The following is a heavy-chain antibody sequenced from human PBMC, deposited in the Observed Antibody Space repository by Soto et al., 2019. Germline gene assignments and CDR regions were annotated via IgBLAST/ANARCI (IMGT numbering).Heavy chain of an antibody. J-gene: IGHJ4*02. CDR2: IYYNDDR. Sequence: SGPTLVNPTQTLTLTCTFSGFSLTSTGMCVNWVRQTPGGALEWLTLIYYNDDRRFSPSLKTRLTITGDTSKNQVVLSLTNVDPGDTATYFCAHSDGGYEIIYFDFWGQGGPVTVSS. V-gene: IGHV2-5*08. CDR3: AHSDGGYEIIYFDF. D-gene: IGHD5-12*01. CDR1: GFSLTSTGMC.